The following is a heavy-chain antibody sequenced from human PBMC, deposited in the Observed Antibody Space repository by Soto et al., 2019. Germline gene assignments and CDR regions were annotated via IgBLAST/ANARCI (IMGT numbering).Heavy chain of an antibody. Sequence: VQLVESGGGLVQPGGSLRLSCAASGFSFSSYAMHWVRQAPGKGLEWVAVISYDGSNKYYADSVKGRFTISRDNSKNTLYLQMNSLRAEDTAVYYCARDSPRLEPYDYWGQGTLVTVSS. CDR2: ISYDGSNK. J-gene: IGHJ4*02. D-gene: IGHD1-1*01. V-gene: IGHV3-30-3*01. CDR3: ARDSPRLEPYDY. CDR1: GFSFSSYA.